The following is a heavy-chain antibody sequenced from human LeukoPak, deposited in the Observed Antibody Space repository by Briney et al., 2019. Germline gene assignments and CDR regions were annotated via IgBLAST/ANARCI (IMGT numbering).Heavy chain of an antibody. CDR1: GYTFTSYD. CDR2: MNPNSGNT. CDR3: ARVVPAATYYYYYYMDV. D-gene: IGHD2-2*01. V-gene: IGHV1-8*01. Sequence: ASVKVSCKASGYTFTSYDINWVRQATGQGLEWMGWMNPNSGNTGYAQKFQGRVTMTRNTSISTAYMELSSLRSEDTAVYYCARVVPAATYYYYYYMDVWGQGTMVTVSS. J-gene: IGHJ6*03.